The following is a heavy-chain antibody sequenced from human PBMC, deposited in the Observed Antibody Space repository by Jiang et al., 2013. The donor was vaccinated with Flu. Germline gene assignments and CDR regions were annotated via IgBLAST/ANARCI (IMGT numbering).Heavy chain of an antibody. Sequence: YIYYSGSTNYNPSLKSRVTISVDTSKNQFSLKLSSVTAADTAVYYCARAPFGELPYYYYYMDVWGKGTTVTVSS. V-gene: IGHV4-59*01. J-gene: IGHJ6*03. CDR3: ARAPFGELPYYYYYMDV. D-gene: IGHD1-26*01. CDR2: IYYSGST.